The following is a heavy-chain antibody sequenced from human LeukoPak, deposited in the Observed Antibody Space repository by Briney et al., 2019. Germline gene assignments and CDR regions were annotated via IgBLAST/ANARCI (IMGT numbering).Heavy chain of an antibody. Sequence: GGSLRLSCAASGFSFSSYSMNWVRQAPGEGLEWVSSISSGRNYIYYADSVKGRFTISRDNAKNSLYLQMNSLRAEDTAVYYCARGSVVGATQFDYWGQGTLVTVSS. CDR2: ISSGRNYI. J-gene: IGHJ4*02. CDR1: GFSFSSYS. CDR3: ARGSVVGATQFDY. V-gene: IGHV3-21*01. D-gene: IGHD1-26*01.